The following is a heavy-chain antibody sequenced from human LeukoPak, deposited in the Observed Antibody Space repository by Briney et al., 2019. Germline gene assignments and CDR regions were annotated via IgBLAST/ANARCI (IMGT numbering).Heavy chain of an antibody. CDR3: AKVGGGWTKNLGY. J-gene: IGHJ4*02. CDR1: GFTFSSYG. CDR2: ISYDGSNK. V-gene: IGHV3-30*18. Sequence: GGSLRLSCAASGFTFSSYGMHWVRQAPGKGLEWVAVISYDGSNKYYADSVKGRFTISRDNSKNTLYLQMNSLRAEDTAVYYCAKVGGGWTKNLGYWGQGTLVTVSS. D-gene: IGHD6-19*01.